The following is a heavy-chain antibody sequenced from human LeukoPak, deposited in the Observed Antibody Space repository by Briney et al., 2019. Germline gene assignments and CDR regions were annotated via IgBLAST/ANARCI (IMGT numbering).Heavy chain of an antibody. CDR1: GGTFSSYA. CDR3: ARYSGSYPHDAFDI. J-gene: IGHJ3*02. Sequence: GASVKVSCKASGGTFSSYAISWVRQAPGQGLEWMGGIIPIFGTANYAQKFQGRVTITADESTSTAYMELSSLRSEDTAVYYCARYSGSYPHDAFDIWGQGTMVTVSS. CDR2: IIPIFGTA. D-gene: IGHD1-26*01. V-gene: IGHV1-69*13.